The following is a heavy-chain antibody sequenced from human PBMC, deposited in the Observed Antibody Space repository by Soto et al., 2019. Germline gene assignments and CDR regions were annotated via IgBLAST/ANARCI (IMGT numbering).Heavy chain of an antibody. CDR3: TKGGYDLIYYFGMDV. V-gene: IGHV3-9*01. Sequence: EVQLIESGGGWVQPGTSLRVSCAASGFTFHEYAMHWVRQAPGKGLEWVSGISSDGDTIAYADSVQGRFNVYRDNAKNYLYLQMNSLRAEDTALYYCTKGGYDLIYYFGMDVWGQGTTVTVSS. D-gene: IGHD5-12*01. J-gene: IGHJ6*02. CDR2: ISSDGDTI. CDR1: GFTFHEYA.